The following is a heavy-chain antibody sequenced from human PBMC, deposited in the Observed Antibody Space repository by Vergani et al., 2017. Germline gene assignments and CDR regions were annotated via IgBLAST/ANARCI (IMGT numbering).Heavy chain of an antibody. CDR2: IKNTGDST. CDR1: GFTFSSHA. CDR3: GRGSDYYK. D-gene: IGHD4-17*01. J-gene: IGHJ4*02. V-gene: IGHV3-23*01. Sequence: EVQLLQSEGAVVQPGGSLRLSCVASGFTFSSHAMSWVRQGHGQGLEWFSSIKNTGDSTHYADSVKARFTISRDNSKNTLYLQMNRLEVEDTAVDYCGRGSDYYKWGQGTLVTVSS.